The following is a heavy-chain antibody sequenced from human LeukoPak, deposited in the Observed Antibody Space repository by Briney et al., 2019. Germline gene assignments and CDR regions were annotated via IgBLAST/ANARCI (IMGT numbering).Heavy chain of an antibody. V-gene: IGHV4-59*01. CDR1: GGSINSYY. J-gene: IGHJ6*02. Sequence: SSETLSLTCTVSGGSINSYYWTWIRQPPGKGLEWIGNIYYTGSTNYNPSLKSRLSISVDTSKNQFSLKLSSVTAADTAVYYCARAVHNFGFYYGMDVWGQGTTVTVSS. CDR3: ARAVHNFGFYYGMDV. CDR2: IYYTGST. D-gene: IGHD1-1*01.